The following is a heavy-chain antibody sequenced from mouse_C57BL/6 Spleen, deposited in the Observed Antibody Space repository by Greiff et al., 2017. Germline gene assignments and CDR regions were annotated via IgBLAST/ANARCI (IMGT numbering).Heavy chain of an antibody. CDR3: ASPTHDGYYVN. CDR2: IYPGDGDT. D-gene: IGHD2-3*01. Sequence: QVQLQQSGAELVKPGASVKISCKASGYAFSSYWMNWVKQRPGQGLEWIGQIYPGDGDTNYNGKFKGKATLTADKSSSTAYMQLSSLTSEDSAVYFCASPTHDGYYVNWGQGTTLTVSS. CDR1: GYAFSSYW. J-gene: IGHJ2*01. V-gene: IGHV1-80*01.